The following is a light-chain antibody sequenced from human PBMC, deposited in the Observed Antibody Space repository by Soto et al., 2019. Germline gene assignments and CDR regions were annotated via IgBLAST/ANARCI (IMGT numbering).Light chain of an antibody. J-gene: IGKJ2*01. CDR2: GAS. CDR3: QQYDSSPYT. Sequence: EIVLTQSPGTLSLSPGEGATLACRASQSVSSSFLAWYQQKPGQAPRLLIYGASSRATRIPDRFSGSGSGTHFTLTISRLEPEDFAVYYCQQYDSSPYTFGQGTKLEIK. V-gene: IGKV3-20*01. CDR1: QSVSSSF.